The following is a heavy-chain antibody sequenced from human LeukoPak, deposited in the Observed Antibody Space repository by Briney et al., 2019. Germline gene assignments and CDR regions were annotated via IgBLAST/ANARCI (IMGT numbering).Heavy chain of an antibody. D-gene: IGHD3-9*01. CDR1: GGSISSYY. CDR3: ARFPYFEGFDY. V-gene: IGHV4-59*12. Sequence: SETLSLTCTVSGGSISSYYWSWIRQPPGKGLEWIGYIYYSGSTNYNPSLKSRVTISVDTSKNQFSLKLRSVTAADTAVYFCARFPYFEGFDYWGQGIRVTVSS. CDR2: IYYSGST. J-gene: IGHJ4*02.